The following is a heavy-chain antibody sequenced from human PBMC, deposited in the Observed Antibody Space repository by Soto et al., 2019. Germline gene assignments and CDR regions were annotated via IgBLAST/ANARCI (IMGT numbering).Heavy chain of an antibody. J-gene: IGHJ5*02. CDR1: GGSISSYF. Sequence: ETLSLTCPVSGGSISSYFWTWIRQPAGKGLDWIGRISTSGTTNYNPSLKSRVTMSVDTSKNHFSLNLSSVTAADTAVYYCAREAGPDRWFDPWGQGTLVTVYS. V-gene: IGHV4-4*07. D-gene: IGHD6-19*01. CDR2: ISTSGTT. CDR3: AREAGPDRWFDP.